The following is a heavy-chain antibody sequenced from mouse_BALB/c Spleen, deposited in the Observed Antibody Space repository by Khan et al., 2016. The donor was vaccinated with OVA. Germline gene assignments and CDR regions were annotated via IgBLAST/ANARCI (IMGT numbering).Heavy chain of an antibody. CDR3: AREIYYDYGYYYAIDY. Sequence: QVQLKESGPGLVAPSQSLSITCTASGFSLTGYGVIWVRQPPGKGLEWLGMIWGDGSTDYNSALKSRLSISKDNSKGQVFLKMNSLHTNDTARYYCAREIYYDYGYYYAIDYWGQGTSVTVSS. D-gene: IGHD2-4*01. CDR2: IWGDGST. J-gene: IGHJ4*01. V-gene: IGHV2-6-7*01. CDR1: GFSLTGYG.